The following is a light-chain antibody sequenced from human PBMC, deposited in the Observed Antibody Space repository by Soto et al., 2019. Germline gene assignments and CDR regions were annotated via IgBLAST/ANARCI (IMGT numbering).Light chain of an antibody. Sequence: HSVLTQPPSASGSPGQSVTISCTGTSSDVGGYNYVSWYQQHPGKAPKLMIYEVSERPSGVPDRFSGSKSSNTASLTVSGLQAEDEADYYCSSYAGSNNFVFGTGTKLTVL. CDR1: SSDVGGYNY. V-gene: IGLV2-8*01. J-gene: IGLJ1*01. CDR3: SSYAGSNNFV. CDR2: EVS.